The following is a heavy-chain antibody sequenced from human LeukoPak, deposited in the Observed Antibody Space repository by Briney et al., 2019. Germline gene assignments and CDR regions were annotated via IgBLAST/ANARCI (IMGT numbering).Heavy chain of an antibody. J-gene: IGHJ4*02. D-gene: IGHD3-22*01. CDR2: IYYSGST. CDR3: ARHYYYTSDYYPWHFDY. V-gene: IGHV4-39*01. Sequence: KSSETLSLTCTVSGGSFSSTTYYWGWIRQPPGKGLEWLGWIYYSGSTYYNQSLKSRDTISVGTSKNQYSLKVTSVTAADTAVYYCARHYYYTSDYYPWHFDYWGQGTLVTVSS. CDR1: GGSFSSTTYY.